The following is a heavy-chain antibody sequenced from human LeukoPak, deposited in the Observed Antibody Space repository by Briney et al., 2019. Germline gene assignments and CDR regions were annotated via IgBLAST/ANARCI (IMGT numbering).Heavy chain of an antibody. CDR1: GGSISSSSYY. Sequence: KPSETLSLTCTVSGGSISSSSYYWGWIRQPPGKGLEWIGSIYYSGSTYYNPSLKSRVTISVDTSKNQFSLKLSSVTAADTAVYYCARDRTFTPGGFYDSSGYYGYWGQGTLVTVSS. J-gene: IGHJ4*02. V-gene: IGHV4-39*07. CDR2: IYYSGST. D-gene: IGHD3-22*01. CDR3: ARDRTFTPGGFYDSSGYYGY.